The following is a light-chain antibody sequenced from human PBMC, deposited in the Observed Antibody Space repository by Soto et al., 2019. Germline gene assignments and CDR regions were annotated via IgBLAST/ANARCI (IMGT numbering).Light chain of an antibody. CDR2: GSS. CDR3: QQCGSSTVT. V-gene: IGKV3-20*01. J-gene: IGKJ5*01. CDR1: QSVTSSY. Sequence: EIVFTQFPGTLSLFPGAIATLSWSSSQSVTSSYLAWYQQKPGQATRLLIYGSSIRATGITDRFSGSASGTDFTLTISRLEPEDFAVYYCQQCGSSTVTSGPGTRL.